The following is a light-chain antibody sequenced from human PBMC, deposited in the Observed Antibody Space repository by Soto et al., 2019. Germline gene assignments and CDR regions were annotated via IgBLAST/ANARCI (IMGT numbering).Light chain of an antibody. J-gene: IGKJ1*01. V-gene: IGKV3-20*01. Sequence: EIVLTQSPGTLSLSPGERATLSCRSSQSVSSNYLAWYQQKPDQAPRLVIYDVSGRATGIPDRFSGSGSGTDFTLTISRLEPEDFAVYYCQQYGSSPTFCQGTKVEIK. CDR1: QSVSSNY. CDR3: QQYGSSPT. CDR2: DVS.